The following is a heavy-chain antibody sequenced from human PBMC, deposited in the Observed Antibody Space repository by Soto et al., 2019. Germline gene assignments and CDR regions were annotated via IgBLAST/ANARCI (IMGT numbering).Heavy chain of an antibody. J-gene: IGHJ3*02. CDR1: GFTFSSYG. CDR3: ARDFHVSSGSVTGAFDI. D-gene: IGHD3-22*01. Sequence: GGSLRLSCAASGFTFSSYGMHWVRQAPGKGLEWVAVIWYDGSNKYYADSVKGRFTISRDNSKNTLYLQMNSLRAEDTAVYYCARDFHVSSGSVTGAFDIWGQGTMVTVSS. V-gene: IGHV3-33*01. CDR2: IWYDGSNK.